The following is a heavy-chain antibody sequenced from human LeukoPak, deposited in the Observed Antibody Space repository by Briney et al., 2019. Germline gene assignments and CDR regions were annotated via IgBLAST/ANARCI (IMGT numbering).Heavy chain of an antibody. CDR2: ISSSSSYI. CDR3: AGDPPGAGDY. J-gene: IGHJ4*02. Sequence: GGSLRLSCGASGFTFSSYSMNWVRQAPGRGLEWVSSISSSSSYIYYADSVKGRFTISRDNAKNSLYLQMNSLRAEDTAVYYCAGDPPGAGDYWGREPWSPSPQ. CDR1: GFTFSSYS. V-gene: IGHV3-21*01.